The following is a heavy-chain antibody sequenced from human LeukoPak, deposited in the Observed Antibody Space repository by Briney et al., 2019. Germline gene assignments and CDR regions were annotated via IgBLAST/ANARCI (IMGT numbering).Heavy chain of an antibody. V-gene: IGHV1-46*01. Sequence: ASVKVSCKASGGTFSNSAIGWVRQAPGQGLEWMGIINPSGGSTSYAQKFQGRVTMTRDTSTSTVYMELSSLRSEDTAVYYCAREMDNYGSGSYFGNAFDIWGQGTMVTVSS. D-gene: IGHD3-10*01. CDR2: INPSGGST. CDR1: GGTFSNSA. CDR3: AREMDNYGSGSYFGNAFDI. J-gene: IGHJ3*02.